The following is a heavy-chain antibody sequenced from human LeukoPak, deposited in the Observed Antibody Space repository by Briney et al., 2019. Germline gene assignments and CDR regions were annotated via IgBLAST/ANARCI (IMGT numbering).Heavy chain of an antibody. CDR2: IIPIFGTA. V-gene: IGHV1-69*13. CDR1: GGTFSSYA. D-gene: IGHD2-15*01. Sequence: ASVKVSCKASGGTFSSYAISWVRQAPGQGLEWMGGIIPIFGTANYAQKFQGRVTITADESTSTAYMELSSLRSEDTAVYYCAHPHSFEYAFDIWGQGTMVTVSS. CDR3: AHPHSFEYAFDI. J-gene: IGHJ3*02.